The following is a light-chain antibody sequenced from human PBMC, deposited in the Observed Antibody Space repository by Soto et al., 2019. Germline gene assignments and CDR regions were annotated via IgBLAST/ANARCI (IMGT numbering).Light chain of an antibody. CDR2: AAS. V-gene: IGKV1-12*01. J-gene: IGKJ3*01. CDR1: QPIGSW. Sequence: DIQMTQSPSSVSASVGDRVTITCRASQPIGSWLAWYQQKPGEAPKLLIYAASSLQDWVPSRSSGRPSGTDFTLTISSLQPEDFATYFCQQANSFPFSFGPGNKLEIK. CDR3: QQANSFPFS.